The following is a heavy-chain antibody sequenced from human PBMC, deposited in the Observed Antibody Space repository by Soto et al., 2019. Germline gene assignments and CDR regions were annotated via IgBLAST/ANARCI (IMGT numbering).Heavy chain of an antibody. D-gene: IGHD3-10*01. CDR2: INPNSGGT. CDR1: GYTFTGYY. Sequence: ASVKVSCKASGYTFTGYYMQWVRQAPGQGLEWMGWINPNSGGTNYAQKFQGRVTMTRDTSISTAYMELSRLRSDDTAVYYCARGSYYGSGSYHIFDPWGQGTLVTVSS. V-gene: IGHV1-2*02. J-gene: IGHJ5*02. CDR3: ARGSYYGSGSYHIFDP.